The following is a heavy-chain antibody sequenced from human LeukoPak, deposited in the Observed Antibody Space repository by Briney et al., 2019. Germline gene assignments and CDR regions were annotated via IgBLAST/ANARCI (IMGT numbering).Heavy chain of an antibody. CDR2: IYYSGST. CDR3: AREGSWYWFDP. CDR1: GGSISSGGYY. D-gene: IGHD6-13*01. Sequence: SQTLSLTCTVSGGSISSGGYYWSWIRQHPGKGLEWIGYIYYSGSTYFNPSLKSRVTISVDTSKNQFSLKLSSVTAADTAVYYCAREGSWYWFDPWGQGTLVTVSS. J-gene: IGHJ5*02. V-gene: IGHV4-31*03.